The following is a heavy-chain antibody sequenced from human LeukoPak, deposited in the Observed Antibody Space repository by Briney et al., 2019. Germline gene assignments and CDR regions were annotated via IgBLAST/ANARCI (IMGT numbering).Heavy chain of an antibody. CDR1: GGSISSYY. D-gene: IGHD5-12*01. V-gene: IGHV4-4*07. CDR2: IYTSGST. Sequence: SETLSLTCTVSGGSISSYYWSWIRQPAGKGLEWIGRIYTSGSTNYNPSLKSRVTMSVDTSKNQSSLKLSSVTAADTAVYYCSRAEFSGYDPPSFDYWGQGTLVTVSS. J-gene: IGHJ4*02. CDR3: SRAEFSGYDPPSFDY.